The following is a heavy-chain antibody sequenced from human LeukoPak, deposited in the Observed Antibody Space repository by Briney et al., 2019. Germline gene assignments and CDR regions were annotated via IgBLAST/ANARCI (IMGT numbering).Heavy chain of an antibody. CDR3: AKAPKVAVNWFDP. V-gene: IGHV3-30*02. CDR2: IRYDGSNK. CDR1: GFTFSSYS. Sequence: PGGSLRLSCAASGFTFSSYSMNWVRQAPGKGLDWVAFIRYDGSNKYYADSVKGRFTISRDNSKNTLYLQMNSLRAEDTAVYYCAKAPKVAVNWFDPWGQGTLVTVSS. J-gene: IGHJ5*02.